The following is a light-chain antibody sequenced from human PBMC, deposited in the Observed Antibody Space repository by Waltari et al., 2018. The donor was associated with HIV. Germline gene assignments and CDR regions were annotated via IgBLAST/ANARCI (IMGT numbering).Light chain of an antibody. CDR1: QSVSSSY. Sequence: EIVLTQSPGTLSFSPRERATLSCRASQSVSSSYLAWYQQKPGQAPRLLIYGASSRATGIPDRFSGSGSGTDFTLTISRLEPEDFAGYYCQQYGSSPWTFGQGTKVEIK. CDR3: QQYGSSPWT. V-gene: IGKV3-20*01. J-gene: IGKJ1*01. CDR2: GAS.